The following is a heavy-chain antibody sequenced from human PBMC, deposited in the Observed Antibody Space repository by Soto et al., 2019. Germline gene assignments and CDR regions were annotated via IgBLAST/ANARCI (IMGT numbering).Heavy chain of an antibody. CDR2: IIYDGSNK. CDR3: GAELGNTGDDGQDY. D-gene: IGHD2-8*02. CDR1: GLTFSRYA. J-gene: IGHJ4*02. Sequence: QVQLVESGGGVVQPGRSLRLSCAASGLTFSRYAMHWVRQAPGTGLEWVAVIIYDGSNKHYAESVQGRFTISRDKSKNTLYLQMNSLRGEDTTVYYCGAELGNTGDDGQDYWGQGTVVSVSS. V-gene: IGHV3-30*04.